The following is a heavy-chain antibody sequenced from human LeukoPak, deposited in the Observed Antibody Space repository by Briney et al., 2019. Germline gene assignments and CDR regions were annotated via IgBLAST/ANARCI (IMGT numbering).Heavy chain of an antibody. CDR2: INPDGSNT. D-gene: IGHD1-1*01. CDR1: GFTFSSYW. Sequence: GGSLRLSCAASGFTFSSYWMHWFRHAPRKGLVWVSLINPDGSNTDYADSVKGRFTISRDNAKNTLYLQVNSLRAEDTAVYYCARNWNGADYWGRGTLLTASA. V-gene: IGHV3-74*01. J-gene: IGHJ4*02. CDR3: ARNWNGADY.